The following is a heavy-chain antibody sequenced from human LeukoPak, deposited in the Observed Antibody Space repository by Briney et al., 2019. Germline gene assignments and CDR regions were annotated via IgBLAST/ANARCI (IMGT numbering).Heavy chain of an antibody. Sequence: PGGSLRLSCAASGFTFSRYWMTWVRQAPGKGLEWVANIKQDGSQKYYVDSVKGRFTISRDNAKNSLYLQMNSLRVEDTAVYYCARWEEQPDDYWGQGTLVTVSS. CDR2: IKQDGSQK. CDR1: GFTFSRYW. D-gene: IGHD1-26*01. CDR3: ARWEEQPDDY. V-gene: IGHV3-7*01. J-gene: IGHJ4*02.